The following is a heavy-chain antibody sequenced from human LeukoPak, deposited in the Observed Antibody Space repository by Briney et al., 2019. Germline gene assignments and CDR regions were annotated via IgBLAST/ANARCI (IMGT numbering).Heavy chain of an antibody. CDR3: ARAGITAAATKYFQH. CDR1: GYTFSSYG. D-gene: IGHD6-13*01. J-gene: IGHJ1*01. Sequence: GASVKVSCKASGYTFSSYGISWVRQGPGQGLEWMGWISAYNGNTNYAQKLQGRVTMTTDTSTSTAYMELRSLRSDDTAVYYCARAGITAAATKYFQHWGQGTLVTVSS. V-gene: IGHV1-18*01. CDR2: ISAYNGNT.